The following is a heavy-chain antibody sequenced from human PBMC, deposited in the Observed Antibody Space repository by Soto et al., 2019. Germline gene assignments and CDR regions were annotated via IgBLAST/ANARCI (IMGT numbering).Heavy chain of an antibody. V-gene: IGHV3-23*01. CDR2: IRVGGGDT. CDR1: GFTFSSSA. CDR3: AKCSVGTVRTSGWCNWCDP. Sequence: EVRLLDSGGGLAQPGGSRRLSCAASGFTFSSSAMNWVRQAPGTGLEWVSSIRVGGGDTFYADSVRGRFTVSSDISRNTLYLQMNILRAEDTAIYYCAKCSVGTVRTSGWCNWCDPWGQGTLVTVSS. J-gene: IGHJ5*02. D-gene: IGHD6-19*01.